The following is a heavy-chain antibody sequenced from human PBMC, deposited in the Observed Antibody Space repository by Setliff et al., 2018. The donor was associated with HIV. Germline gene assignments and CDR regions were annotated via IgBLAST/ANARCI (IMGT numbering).Heavy chain of an antibody. Sequence: PSETLSLTCTVSGGFISSFYWSWVRQPPGKGLEWIGYIYHSGSTNYNPSLKSRVTISVDTSKNQFFLRLGSVTAADTAIYYCARVYNLRVGSFYFGYWGQGTLVTVSS. D-gene: IGHD3-22*01. V-gene: IGHV4-59*01. CDR1: GGFISSFY. J-gene: IGHJ4*02. CDR2: IYHSGST. CDR3: ARVYNLRVGSFYFGY.